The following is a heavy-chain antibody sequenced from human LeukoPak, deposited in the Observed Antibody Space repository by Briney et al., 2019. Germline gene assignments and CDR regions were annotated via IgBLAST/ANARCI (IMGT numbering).Heavy chain of an antibody. CDR3: ARDPLSSGTPFDY. CDR1: GFTSTSFT. CDR2: IWYDGRNK. Sequence: SLRLSCAASGFTSTSFTTHCVRQAPGGGLGCVAVIWYDGRNKYCADSVKGRFTISRDNCKNTLYLQMTSLRAEDTAVYYCARDPLSSGTPFDYWGQGTLVTGSS. J-gene: IGHJ4*02. V-gene: IGHV3-33*01. D-gene: IGHD6-19*01.